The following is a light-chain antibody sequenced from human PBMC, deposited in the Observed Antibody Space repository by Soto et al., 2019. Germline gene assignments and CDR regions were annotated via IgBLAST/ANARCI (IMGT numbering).Light chain of an antibody. J-gene: IGKJ1*01. CDR1: QSISIT. CDR3: QQYNNWPRT. CDR2: GAS. Sequence: EIVMTQSPATLSVSPGERATLSCRASQSISITLAWYQQKPGQAPRLLIYGASTRATDIPARFSGSGSGTEFTLTISGLQSEDFAVYYCQQYNNWPRTFGQGTKVEIK. V-gene: IGKV3-15*01.